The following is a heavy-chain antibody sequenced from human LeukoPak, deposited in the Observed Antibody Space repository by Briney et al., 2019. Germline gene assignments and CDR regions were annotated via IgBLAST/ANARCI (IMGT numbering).Heavy chain of an antibody. J-gene: IGHJ4*02. Sequence: SETLSLTCTVSGGSISSYYWSWIRQPPGKGLEWIGYIYYSGSTNYNPSLKSRVTISVDTSKNQFSLKLSSVTAADTAVYYCARVGRFYSSVYYFDYWGQGTLVTVSS. CDR2: IYYSGST. V-gene: IGHV4-59*12. D-gene: IGHD1-26*01. CDR1: GGSISSYY. CDR3: ARVGRFYSSVYYFDY.